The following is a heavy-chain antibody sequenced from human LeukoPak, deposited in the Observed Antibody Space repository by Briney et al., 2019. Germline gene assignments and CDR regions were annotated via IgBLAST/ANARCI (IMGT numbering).Heavy chain of an antibody. CDR3: ATDPRTTVFGTFRYYYMDV. CDR2: INPDSGYT. CDR1: GYTFVNNF. J-gene: IGHJ6*03. Sequence: ASVKVSCKTSGYTFVNNFIHWVRQAPGQGLEWMGWINPDSGYTNYAQKFQGRVTITRDTSINTAYMELSRLTSDDTAVYYCATDPRTTVFGTFRYYYMDVWGEGTTVAVSS. D-gene: IGHD3-3*01. V-gene: IGHV1-2*02.